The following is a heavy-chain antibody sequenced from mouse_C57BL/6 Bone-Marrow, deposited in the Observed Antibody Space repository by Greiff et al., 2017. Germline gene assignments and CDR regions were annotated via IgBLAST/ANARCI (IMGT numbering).Heavy chain of an antibody. D-gene: IGHD1-1*01. CDR2: IWSGGST. CDR1: GFSLTSYG. J-gene: IGHJ4*01. V-gene: IGHV2-2*01. Sequence: VQLKESGPGLVQPSQSLSITCTVSGFSLTSYGVHWVRQSPGKGLEWLGVIWSGGSTDYNAAFISRLSISKDNSKSHVFFKMNSLQADDTAIYYCASQAYYYGSRGGAMDYWGQGTSVTVSS. CDR3: ASQAYYYGSRGGAMDY.